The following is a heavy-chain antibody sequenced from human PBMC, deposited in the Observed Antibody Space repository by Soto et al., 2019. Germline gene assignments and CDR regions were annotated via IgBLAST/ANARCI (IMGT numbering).Heavy chain of an antibody. D-gene: IGHD4-17*01. Sequence: QVQLVQSGPDLKRPGASMKVSCKASGYTFTSYGISWVRQAPGQGLEWMAWISPLKGRTQYSQKAQGRVTLSTDTSSNTAYRVKTTLRVDDTAVYYCAMDYGDRPEYFKHWGQGTLVTVS. CDR2: ISPLKGRT. J-gene: IGHJ1*01. CDR3: AMDYGDRPEYFKH. V-gene: IGHV1-18*04. CDR1: GYTFTSYG.